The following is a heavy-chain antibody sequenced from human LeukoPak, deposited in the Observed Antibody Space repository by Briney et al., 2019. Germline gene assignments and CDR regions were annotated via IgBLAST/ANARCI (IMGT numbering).Heavy chain of an antibody. Sequence: GGSLRLSCAASGFTFSSYGMHWVRQAPGKGLEWVAVISYDGSNKYYADSVKGRFTISRDNSKNTLYLQMNSLRAEDTAVYYCAKQRIAECDYRGQGTLVTVSS. D-gene: IGHD6-6*01. CDR1: GFTFSSYG. CDR3: AKQRIAECDY. CDR2: ISYDGSNK. J-gene: IGHJ4*02. V-gene: IGHV3-30*18.